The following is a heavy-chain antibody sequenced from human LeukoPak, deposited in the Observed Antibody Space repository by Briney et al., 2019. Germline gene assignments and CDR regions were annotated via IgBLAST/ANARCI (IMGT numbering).Heavy chain of an antibody. Sequence: GGSLRLSCAASGFTFSSYAVSWVRQAPGKGLEWVSAISGSGGSTYYADSVKGRFTISRDNSKNTLYLQMNSLRAEDTAVYYCAGEKKTEWTTGAFDMWGQGTMVIVSS. CDR2: ISGSGGST. V-gene: IGHV3-23*01. D-gene: IGHD3-3*01. J-gene: IGHJ3*02. CDR1: GFTFSSYA. CDR3: AGEKKTEWTTGAFDM.